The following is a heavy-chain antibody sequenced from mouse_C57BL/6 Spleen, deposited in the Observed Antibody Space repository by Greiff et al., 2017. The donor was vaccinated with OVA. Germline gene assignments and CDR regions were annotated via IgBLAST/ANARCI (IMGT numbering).Heavy chain of an antibody. J-gene: IGHJ4*01. Sequence: QVQLQQPGAGLVRPGSSVKLSCKASGYTFTSYWMDWVKQRPGQGLEWIGNIYPSDSETHYNQKFKDKATLTVDKSSSTAYMQLSSLTSEDSAVYYCARSGYYGNHYYAMDYWGQGTSVTVSS. V-gene: IGHV1-61*01. CDR2: IYPSDSET. CDR3: ARSGYYGNHYYAMDY. CDR1: GYTFTSYW. D-gene: IGHD2-1*01.